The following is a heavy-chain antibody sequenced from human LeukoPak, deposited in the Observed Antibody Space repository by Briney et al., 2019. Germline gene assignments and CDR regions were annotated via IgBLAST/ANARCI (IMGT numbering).Heavy chain of an antibody. CDR3: ARGGYSSGWPIDY. Sequence: GGSLRLSCAASGFTFSSYSMNWVRQAPGKGLEWVSSISSGSSYIYYADSVKGRFTISRDNAKNSLYLQMNSLRAEDTAVYYCARGGYSSGWPIDYWGQGTLVTVSS. CDR2: ISSGSSYI. V-gene: IGHV3-21*01. CDR1: GFTFSSYS. D-gene: IGHD6-19*01. J-gene: IGHJ4*02.